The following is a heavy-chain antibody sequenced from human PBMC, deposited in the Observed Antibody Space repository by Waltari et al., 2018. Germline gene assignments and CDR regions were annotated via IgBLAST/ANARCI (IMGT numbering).Heavy chain of an antibody. CDR1: GFTSSSYG. Sequence: QVQLVESGGGVVQPGGSLRLSCAASGFTSSSYGMHWVRQAPGKGLEWVAFIRYDGSNKYYADSVKGRFTISRDNSKNTLYLQMNSLRAEDTAVYYCARTTLDYYDSSDYTLDYWGQGTLVTVSS. CDR2: IRYDGSNK. V-gene: IGHV3-30*02. D-gene: IGHD3-22*01. CDR3: ARTTLDYYDSSDYTLDY. J-gene: IGHJ4*02.